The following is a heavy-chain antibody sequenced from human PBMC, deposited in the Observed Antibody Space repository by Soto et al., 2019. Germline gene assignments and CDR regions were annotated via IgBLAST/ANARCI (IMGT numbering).Heavy chain of an antibody. J-gene: IGHJ4*02. Sequence: EVQLVESGGGLVQPGGSLRLSCAASGFTFSHYSMNWVRQAPGKGLEWVSYISSSSYTMNYADSVKGRFTISRDNAKNSLYLQMNSLRDGDTAVYYCARDVDYWGQGTLVTVSS. CDR2: ISSSSYTM. CDR1: GFTFSHYS. V-gene: IGHV3-48*02. CDR3: ARDVDY.